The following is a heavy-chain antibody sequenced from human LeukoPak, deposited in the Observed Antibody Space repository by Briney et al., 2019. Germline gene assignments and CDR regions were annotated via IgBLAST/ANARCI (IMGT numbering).Heavy chain of an antibody. CDR3: AKPKYRYSSSWSGDFDY. Sequence: GGSLRLSCAASGFTFSSYAMSWVRQAPGKGLEWVSVISGSGGSTYYADSVKGRFTISRDNSKNTLYLQMNSLRAEDTAVYYCAKPKYRYSSSWSGDFDYWGQGTLVTVSS. D-gene: IGHD6-13*01. CDR2: ISGSGGST. V-gene: IGHV3-23*01. CDR1: GFTFSSYA. J-gene: IGHJ4*02.